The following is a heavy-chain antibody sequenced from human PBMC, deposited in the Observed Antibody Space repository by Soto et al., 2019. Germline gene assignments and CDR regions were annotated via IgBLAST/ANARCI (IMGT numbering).Heavy chain of an antibody. CDR3: ARRRRAGFWSGYPRGDYCMDV. J-gene: IGHJ6*02. CDR2: IYYSGSI. D-gene: IGHD3-3*01. Sequence: KASETLSLTCTVSGGSVSGGSYYWSWIRQPPGKGLEWIGYIYYSGSINYNPSLKSRVTIYVETSKNQFSLKLSSVTAADTAVYYCARRRRAGFWSGYPRGDYCMDVWGQGTTVTVSS. CDR1: GGSVSGGSYY. V-gene: IGHV4-61*01.